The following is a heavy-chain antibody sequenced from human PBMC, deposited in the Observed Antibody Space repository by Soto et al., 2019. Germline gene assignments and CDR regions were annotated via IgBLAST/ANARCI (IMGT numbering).Heavy chain of an antibody. J-gene: IGHJ4*02. D-gene: IGHD2-15*01. CDR2: ISYDGSNK. Sequence: GGSLRLSCAASGFTFSSYGMHWVRQAPGKGLEWVAVISYDGSNKYYADSVKGRFTISRDNSKDTLYLQMNSLRAEDTAVYYCAKDRRKVVVAAPFDYWGQGTLVTVSS. V-gene: IGHV3-30*18. CDR1: GFTFSSYG. CDR3: AKDRRKVVVAAPFDY.